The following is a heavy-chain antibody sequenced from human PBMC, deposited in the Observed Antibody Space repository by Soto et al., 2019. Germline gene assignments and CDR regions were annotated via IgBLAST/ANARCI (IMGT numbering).Heavy chain of an antibody. CDR3: AKYQPMTQPRPYFDY. J-gene: IGHJ4*02. Sequence: EVQLLESGGDLIQPGGSLRLSCAASGFTFSSYAMSWVRQAPGKGRGWVSAISSSGGSTFYADSVKGRFTISRDNSRNTQYPQMTSLRAEDRAIYYCAKYQPMTQPRPYFDYWGQGTLVTVSS. D-gene: IGHD3-22*01. CDR2: ISSSGGST. V-gene: IGHV3-23*01. CDR1: GFTFSSYA.